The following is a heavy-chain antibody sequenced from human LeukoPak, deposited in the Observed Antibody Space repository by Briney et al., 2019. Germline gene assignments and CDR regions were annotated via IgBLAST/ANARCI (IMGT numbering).Heavy chain of an antibody. V-gene: IGHV1-69*13. J-gene: IGHJ5*02. D-gene: IGHD6-13*01. CDR1: GGTFSSYA. CDR2: IIPISGTA. CDR3: ASQPKYTSSLNWFDP. Sequence: SAKVSCKASGGTFSSYAISWVRQAPGQGLEWMGGIIPISGTANYAQKFQGRVTITADESTSTAYMELSSLRSEDTAVYYCASQPKYTSSLNWFDPWGQGTLVTVSS.